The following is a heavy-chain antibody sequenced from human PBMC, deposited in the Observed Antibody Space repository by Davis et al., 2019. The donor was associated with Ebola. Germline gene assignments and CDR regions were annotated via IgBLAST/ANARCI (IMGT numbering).Heavy chain of an antibody. CDR3: AKARIAALRFDP. Sequence: PGGSLRLSCAASGFTFSSYAMSWVRQAPGKGLEWVSSISSSSSYIYYADSVKGRFTISRDNSKNTLYLQMNSLRAEDTAVYYCAKARIAALRFDPWGQGTLVTVSS. V-gene: IGHV3-23*01. CDR2: ISSSSSYI. CDR1: GFTFSSYA. J-gene: IGHJ5*02. D-gene: IGHD6-6*01.